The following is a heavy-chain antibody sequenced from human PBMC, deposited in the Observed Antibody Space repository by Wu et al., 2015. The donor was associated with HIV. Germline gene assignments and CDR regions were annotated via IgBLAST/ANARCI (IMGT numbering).Heavy chain of an antibody. Sequence: QVQLQESGPGLVKPSETLSLTCNVSGYSISSGYYWGWIRQPPGKGLEWIGSTYHSGITYYNPSLKSRVTISVDTSKNQFSLSLNSVTAADTAIYYCARQPGYCTSTSCEYWYFDIGGRGTLVSVSS. CDR1: GYSISSGYY. CDR2: TYHSGIT. D-gene: IGHD2-2*01. V-gene: IGHV4-38-2*02. CDR3: ARQPGYCTSTSCEYWYFDI. J-gene: IGHJ2*01.